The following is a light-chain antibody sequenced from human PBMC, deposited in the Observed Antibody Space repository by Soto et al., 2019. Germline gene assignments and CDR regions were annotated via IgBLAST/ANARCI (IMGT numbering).Light chain of an antibody. CDR1: QSVSSSY. V-gene: IGKV3-20*01. CDR3: QQYGTSLLT. CDR2: GAS. Sequence: EIVLTQSPGTLSLSPGERATLSCRASQSVSSSYLAWYQQKPGQAPRLLIYGASSRATGIPDRFSGSGSGTDFTLTISRLEPEDCAVYYCQQYGTSLLTFGGGTKVVIK. J-gene: IGKJ4*01.